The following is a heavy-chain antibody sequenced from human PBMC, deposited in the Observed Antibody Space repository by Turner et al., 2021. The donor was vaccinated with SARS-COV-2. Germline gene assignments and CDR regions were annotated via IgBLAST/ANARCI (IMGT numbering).Heavy chain of an antibody. CDR2: ISTSSSYI. CDR3: ARWAYYDSSGYYPSHFDY. CDR1: GFPFSSYS. D-gene: IGHD3-22*01. V-gene: IGHV3-21*01. J-gene: IGHJ4*02. Sequence: DVQLVESGGGLVKPGGCLRLSCAASGFPFSSYSMNWVRQAPGKGLEWVSSISTSSSYIYYADSVKGRFTISRDNAKNSLYLQMNSLRAEDTAVYYCARWAYYDSSGYYPSHFDYWGQGTLVTVSS.